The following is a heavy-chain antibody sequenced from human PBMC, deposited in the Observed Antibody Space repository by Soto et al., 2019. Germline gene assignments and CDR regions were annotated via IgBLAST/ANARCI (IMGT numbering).Heavy chain of an antibody. CDR3: ARDWGAVASYYFDN. CDR2: ISYDGGSK. J-gene: IGHJ4*02. CDR1: GFTFNNYA. D-gene: IGHD6-19*01. V-gene: IGHV3-30-3*01. Sequence: GGSRRLSCAASGFTFNNYAMHGVRQAPGKGLEWVAVISYDGGSKYYADSVKGRFTVSRDDSKNTLYLQMNSLRLEDTALYYCARDWGAVASYYFDNWGQGTLVTVSS.